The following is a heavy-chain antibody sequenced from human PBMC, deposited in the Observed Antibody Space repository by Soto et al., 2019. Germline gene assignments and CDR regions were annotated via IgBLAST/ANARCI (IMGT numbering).Heavy chain of an antibody. CDR2: IIPIFGTA. V-gene: IGHV1-69*01. J-gene: IGHJ5*02. CDR3: ARVYYYDSSGYYYGNWFDP. Sequence: VRQDPGQGLEWMGGIIPIFGTANYAQKFQGRVTITADESTSTAYMELSSLRSEDTAVYYCARVYYYDSSGYYYGNWFDPWGQGTLVTVSP. D-gene: IGHD3-22*01.